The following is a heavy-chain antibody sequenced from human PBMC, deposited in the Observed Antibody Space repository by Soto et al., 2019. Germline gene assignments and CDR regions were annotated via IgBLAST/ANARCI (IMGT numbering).Heavy chain of an antibody. CDR2: IYYSGST. J-gene: IGHJ6*03. CDR3: ARYVVVAASNYYYMDV. V-gene: IGHV4-59*01. Sequence: SETLSLTCTVSGGSISSYYWSWIRQPPGKGLERIGYIYYSGSTNYNPSLKSRVTISVDTSKNQFSLKLSSVTAADTAVYYCARYVVVAASNYYYMDVWGKGTTVTVSS. D-gene: IGHD2-15*01. CDR1: GGSISSYY.